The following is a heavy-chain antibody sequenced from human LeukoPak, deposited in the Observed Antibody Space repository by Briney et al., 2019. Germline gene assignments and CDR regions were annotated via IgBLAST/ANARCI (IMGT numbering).Heavy chain of an antibody. J-gene: IGHJ4*02. CDR3: ARLTVTTLPFDY. Sequence: PGGSLRLSCAASGFTISSYWMSWVRQAPGKGLEWVANIKQDGSEKYYVDSVKGRFTISRDNAKNSLYLQMNSLRAEDTAVYYCARLTVTTLPFDYWGQGTLVTVSS. CDR1: GFTISSYW. D-gene: IGHD4-17*01. V-gene: IGHV3-7*01. CDR2: IKQDGSEK.